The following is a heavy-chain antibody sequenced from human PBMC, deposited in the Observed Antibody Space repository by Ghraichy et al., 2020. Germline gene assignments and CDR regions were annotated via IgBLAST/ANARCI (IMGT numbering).Heavy chain of an antibody. J-gene: IGHJ4*02. CDR3: TTLSMTVTHGGDY. V-gene: IGHV3-15*01. D-gene: IGHD4-17*01. CDR1: GLIFSDAW. Sequence: LSLICAASGLIFSDAWMSWVRQAPGRGLEWVGRIKTRSSGGTTDYAAPVKGRFTISRDDYEKTLYLQMNGLKTDDTGVYYCTTLSMTVTHGGDYWGRGTLVTVSS. CDR2: IKTRSSGGTT.